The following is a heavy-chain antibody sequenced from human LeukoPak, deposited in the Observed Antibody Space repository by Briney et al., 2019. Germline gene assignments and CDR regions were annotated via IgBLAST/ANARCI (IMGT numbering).Heavy chain of an antibody. D-gene: IGHD3-3*01. CDR3: ASGYDFWSGYFGLDY. V-gene: IGHV3-7*01. CDR1: GITFSSYW. CDR2: IKQDGSEK. Sequence: GGSLRLSCAASGITFSSYWIRWVRQAPGKGLGLVANIKQDGSEKYYVDSVKGRFTISRDNAKNSLYLQMNSLRAEDTAVYYCASGYDFWSGYFGLDYWGQGTLVTVSS. J-gene: IGHJ4*02.